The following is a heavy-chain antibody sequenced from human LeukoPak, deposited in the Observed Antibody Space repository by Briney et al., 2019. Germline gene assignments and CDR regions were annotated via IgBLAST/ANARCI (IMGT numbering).Heavy chain of an antibody. Sequence: RSSETLSLTCTVSGGSISSYYWSWIRQPPGKGLEWIGYIYYSGSTNYNPPLKSRVTISVDTSKNQFSLKLSSVTAADTAVYYCAGDGGYDFWSGSLADVWGQGTTVTVSS. CDR3: AGDGGYDFWSGSLADV. CDR2: IYYSGST. V-gene: IGHV4-59*01. D-gene: IGHD3-3*01. CDR1: GGSISSYY. J-gene: IGHJ6*02.